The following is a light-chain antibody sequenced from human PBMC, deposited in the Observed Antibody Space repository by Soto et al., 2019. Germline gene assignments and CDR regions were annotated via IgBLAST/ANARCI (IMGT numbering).Light chain of an antibody. CDR3: CSYAGDLAI. V-gene: IGLV2-11*01. J-gene: IGLJ2*01. Sequence: QSVLTQPRSVSGSPGQSVTISCTGTSSDVGGYDFVSRYQQHPGKAPKLMISDVSKRPSGVPDRFSGSKSGDTASLTISGLQAEDEADYYCCSYAGDLAILGGGTKLTVL. CDR2: DVS. CDR1: SSDVGGYDF.